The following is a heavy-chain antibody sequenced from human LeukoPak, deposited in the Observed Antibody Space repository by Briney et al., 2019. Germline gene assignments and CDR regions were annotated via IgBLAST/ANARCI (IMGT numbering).Heavy chain of an antibody. J-gene: IGHJ6*03. CDR2: ISYSGST. CDR3: AKGKAAHYHSVTDEYYYYLDV. V-gene: IGHV4-34*01. D-gene: IGHD3-9*01. CDR1: GYYFSGFY. Sequence: PSETLSLTCVVEGYYFSGFYWTWLRQAPGKGLEWLGEISYSGSTKYNPSLKSRVTIEVDTSKKQISLNLSSVTAADTAVYYCAKGKAAHYHSVTDEYYYYLDVWGKGTTVIVSS.